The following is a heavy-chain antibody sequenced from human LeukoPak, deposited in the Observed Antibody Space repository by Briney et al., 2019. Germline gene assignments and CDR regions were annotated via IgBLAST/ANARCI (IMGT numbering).Heavy chain of an antibody. CDR1: AFTFSDYY. J-gene: IGHJ4*02. CDR3: ARATNTDGGWPQRDGPFDY. V-gene: IGHV3-11*01. Sequence: PAGSLTLSGAASAFTFSDYYMRWLRQAPGKGLEWVSYISSSGSTIYYADSVKGRFTISRDNAKNSLYLQMNSLTAEDAAWYYCARATNTDGGWPQRDGPFDYWGQGTLVTVSS. D-gene: IGHD1-1*01. CDR2: ISSSGSTI.